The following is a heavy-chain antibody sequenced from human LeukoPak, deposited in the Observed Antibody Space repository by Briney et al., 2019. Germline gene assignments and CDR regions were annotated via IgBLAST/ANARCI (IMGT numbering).Heavy chain of an antibody. V-gene: IGHV4-61*08. CDR1: GGSISSGGYY. D-gene: IGHD4-17*01. CDR3: ARHLGTTGVDY. CDR2: IYYSGST. J-gene: IGHJ4*02. Sequence: SQTLSLTCTVSGGSISSGGYYWSWIRQPPGKGLEWIGYIYYSGSTNYNPSLKSRVTISVDTSKNQFSLKLSSVTAADTAVYYCARHLGTTGVDYWGQGTLVTVSS.